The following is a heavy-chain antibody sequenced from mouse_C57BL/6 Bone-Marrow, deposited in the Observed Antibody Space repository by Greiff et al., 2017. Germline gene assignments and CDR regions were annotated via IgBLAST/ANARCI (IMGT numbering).Heavy chain of an antibody. V-gene: IGHV1-64*01. Sequence: QVHVKQSGAELVKPGASVKLSCKASGYTFTSYWMHWVKQRPGQGLEWIGMIHPNSGSTNYNEKFKSKATLTVDKSSSTAYMQLSSLTSEDSAVYYCARDYGNPYFDYWGQGTTLTVSS. CDR2: IHPNSGST. J-gene: IGHJ2*01. CDR1: GYTFTSYW. D-gene: IGHD2-1*01. CDR3: ARDYGNPYFDY.